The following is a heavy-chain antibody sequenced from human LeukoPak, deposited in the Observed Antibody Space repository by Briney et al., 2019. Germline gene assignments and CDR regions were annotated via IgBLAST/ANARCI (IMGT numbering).Heavy chain of an antibody. D-gene: IGHD1-14*01. J-gene: IGHJ4*02. CDR1: GFTFSSYS. CDR3: ARGDPMKNLNFDY. Sequence: GGSLRLSCAASGFTFSSYSMNWVRQAPGKGLEWVSSISSSSSYIYYADSVKGRFTISRDNAKNSLYLQMNSLRAEDTAVYYCARGDPMKNLNFDYWGQGTLVTVSS. V-gene: IGHV3-21*01. CDR2: ISSSSSYI.